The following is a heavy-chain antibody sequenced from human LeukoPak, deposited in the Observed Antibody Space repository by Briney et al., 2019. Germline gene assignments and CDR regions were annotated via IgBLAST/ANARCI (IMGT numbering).Heavy chain of an antibody. Sequence: SETLSLTCTVSGGSISSSSYYWGWIRQPPGKGLEWLGTIYYGGSTYYNPSLKSRVTISIDTSKNQFSLKVSSVTAADTAVYYCARSSSWYRFDYWGQGTLVTVSS. CDR3: ARSSSWYRFDY. J-gene: IGHJ4*02. CDR1: GGSISSSSYY. CDR2: IYYGGST. D-gene: IGHD6-13*01. V-gene: IGHV4-39*01.